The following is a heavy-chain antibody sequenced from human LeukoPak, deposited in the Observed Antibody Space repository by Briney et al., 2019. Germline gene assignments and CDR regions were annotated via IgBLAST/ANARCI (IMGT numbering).Heavy chain of an antibody. J-gene: IGHJ5*02. CDR2: INHSGST. CDR3: ARGIVVVTAENWFDP. CDR1: GGSFSGYY. D-gene: IGHD2-21*02. Sequence: SETLSLTCAVYGGSFSGYYWSWIRQPPGKGLEWIGEINHSGSTNYNPSLKSRVTISVDMSKNQFSLKLSSVTAADTAVYYCARGIVVVTAENWFDPWGQGTLVTVSS. V-gene: IGHV4-34*01.